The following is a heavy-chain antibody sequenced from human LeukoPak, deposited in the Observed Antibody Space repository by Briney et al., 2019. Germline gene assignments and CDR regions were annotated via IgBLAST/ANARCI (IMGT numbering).Heavy chain of an antibody. V-gene: IGHV4-59*01. D-gene: IGHD6-19*01. J-gene: IGHJ4*02. Sequence: SETLSLTCTVSGGSISSYYWSWIRQPPGKGLEWIGCIYYSGSTNYNPSLKSRVTISVDTSKNQFSLKLSSVTAADTAVYYCARGAGIAVAGTPSFDYWGQGTLVTVSS. CDR3: ARGAGIAVAGTPSFDY. CDR1: GGSISSYY. CDR2: IYYSGST.